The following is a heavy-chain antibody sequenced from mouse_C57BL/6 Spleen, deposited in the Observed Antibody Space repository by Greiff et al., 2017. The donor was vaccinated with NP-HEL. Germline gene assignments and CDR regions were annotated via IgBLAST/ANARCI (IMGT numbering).Heavy chain of an antibody. CDR3: ARTYDGYYGGYFDY. V-gene: IGHV1-64*01. D-gene: IGHD2-3*01. CDR2: IHPNSGST. CDR1: GYTFTSYW. J-gene: IGHJ2*01. Sequence: QVQLQQPGAELVKPGASVKLSCKASGYTFTSYWMPWVKQRPGQGLEWIGMIHPNSGSTNYNEKFKSKATLTVDKSSSTAYMQLSSLTSEDSAVYYCARTYDGYYGGYFDYWGQGTTLTVSS.